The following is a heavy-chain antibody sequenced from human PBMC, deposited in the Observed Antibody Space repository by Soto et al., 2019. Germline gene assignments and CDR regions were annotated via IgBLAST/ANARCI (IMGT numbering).Heavy chain of an antibody. CDR2: IIPIFGTP. CDR3: ARVRWTLSLEESDAL. J-gene: IGHJ4*02. D-gene: IGHD2-15*01. Sequence: SVKVSCKGSGGTFNAHAISWVRQAPGQGLEWMGGIIPIFGTPNYAQKFQGRLTINADTSTTTAYLELSSLRSDDTAVYFCARVRWTLSLEESDALWGQGTLVTVSS. CDR1: GGTFNAHA. V-gene: IGHV1-69*06.